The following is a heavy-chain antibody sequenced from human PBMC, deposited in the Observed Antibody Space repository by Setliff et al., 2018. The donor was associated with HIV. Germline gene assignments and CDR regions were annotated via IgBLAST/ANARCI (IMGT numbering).Heavy chain of an antibody. J-gene: IGHJ6*03. Sequence: GGSLRLSCAASGFTFSNVWMNWVRQAPGKGLEWVATIGGVGFVSTYYADSVKGRFTISRDNSNNTLSLQMNSLRAEDTALYYCARHRFDFGYYYYYMDVWGKGTTVTVSS. CDR3: ARHRFDFGYYYYYMDV. D-gene: IGHD5-12*01. CDR1: GFTFSNVW. CDR2: IGGVGFVST. V-gene: IGHV3-23*01.